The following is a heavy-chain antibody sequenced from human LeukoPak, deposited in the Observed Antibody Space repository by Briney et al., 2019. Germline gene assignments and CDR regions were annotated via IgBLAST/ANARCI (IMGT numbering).Heavy chain of an antibody. J-gene: IGHJ6*03. CDR2: ISSSSSYI. Sequence: GGSPRLSCAASGFTFSSCSMNWVRQAPGKGLEWVSSISSSSSYIYYADSVKGRFTISRDNAKNSLYLQMNSLRAEDTAVYYCARDGSSWYYYYYYMDVWGKGTTVTVSS. CDR1: GFTFSSCS. D-gene: IGHD6-13*01. CDR3: ARDGSSWYYYYYYMDV. V-gene: IGHV3-21*01.